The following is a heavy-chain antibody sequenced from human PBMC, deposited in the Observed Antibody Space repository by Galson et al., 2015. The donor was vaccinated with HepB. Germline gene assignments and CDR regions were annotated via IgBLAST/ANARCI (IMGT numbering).Heavy chain of an antibody. J-gene: IGHJ6*02. V-gene: IGHV1-18*01. CDR3: ARDEPPNIHSGSYYGNYYYGMDV. Sequence: SVKASCKASGYTFTSYGISWVRQAPGQGLEWMGWISAYNGNTNYAQKLQGRVTMTTDTSTSTAYMELRSLRSDDTAVYYCARDEPPNIHSGSYYGNYYYGMDVWGQGTTVTVSS. CDR2: ISAYNGNT. D-gene: IGHD1-26*01. CDR1: GYTFTSYG.